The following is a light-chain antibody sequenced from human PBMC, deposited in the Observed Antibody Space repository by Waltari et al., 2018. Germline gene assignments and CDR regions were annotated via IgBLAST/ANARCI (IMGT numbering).Light chain of an antibody. V-gene: IGKV1-5*03. J-gene: IGKJ1*01. Sequence: DIQMTQSPSTLSASVGDRVIITCRASQSINTWLAWYQQKTGKAPRVLIYRASSLETGVPSRFSGSGSGTEFTLTISGLQPDDFATYYCQQYNSYSTFGQGTRVEIK. CDR3: QQYNSYST. CDR2: RAS. CDR1: QSINTW.